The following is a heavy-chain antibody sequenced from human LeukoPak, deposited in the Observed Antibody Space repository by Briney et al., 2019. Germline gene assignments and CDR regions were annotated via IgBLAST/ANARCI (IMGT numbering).Heavy chain of an antibody. D-gene: IGHD7-27*01. CDR1: GFTFSGAW. V-gene: IGHV3-7*01. Sequence: PGGSLRLSCTASGFTFSGAWMTWLRQAPGKGLEWVANIREDGTEKNYVDSVKGRFTISRDNAKNSLFLQMSNLRDDDTAIYYCARHVGISFWGQGTLVTVSS. J-gene: IGHJ4*02. CDR3: ARHVGISF. CDR2: IREDGTEK.